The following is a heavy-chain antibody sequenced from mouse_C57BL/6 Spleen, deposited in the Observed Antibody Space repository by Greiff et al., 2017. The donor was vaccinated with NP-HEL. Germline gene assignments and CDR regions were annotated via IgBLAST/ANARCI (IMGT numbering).Heavy chain of an antibody. J-gene: IGHJ2*01. CDR3: ARIYYDYGFDY. D-gene: IGHD2-4*01. V-gene: IGHV3-6*01. CDR2: ISYDGSN. CDR1: GYSITSGYY. Sequence: EVQLQQSGPGLVKPSQSLSLTCSVTGYSITSGYYWNWIRQFPGNKLEWMGYISYDGSNNYNPSLKNRISITRDTAKNQFFLKLNSVTTEDTATYYCARIYYDYGFDYWGQGTTLTVSS.